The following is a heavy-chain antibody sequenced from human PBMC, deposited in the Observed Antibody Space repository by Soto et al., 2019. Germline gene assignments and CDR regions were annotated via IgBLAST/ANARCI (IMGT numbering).Heavy chain of an antibody. CDR1: GFTFSSYA. J-gene: IGHJ5*02. V-gene: IGHV3-23*01. CDR2: ISGSGGST. Sequence: GGSLRLSCAASGFTFSSYAMSWVRQAPGKGLEWVSAISGSGGSTYYADSVKGRFTIFRDNSKNTLYLQMNSLRAEDTAVYYCAKAPVAFIVVVVAATPLDPWGQGTLVTVSS. D-gene: IGHD2-15*01. CDR3: AKAPVAFIVVVVAATPLDP.